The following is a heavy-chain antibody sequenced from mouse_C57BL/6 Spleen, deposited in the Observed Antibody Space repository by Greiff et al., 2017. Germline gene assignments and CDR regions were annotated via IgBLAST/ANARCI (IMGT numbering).Heavy chain of an antibody. CDR1: GYAFSSSW. CDR2: IYPGDGDT. V-gene: IGHV1-82*01. CDR3: ARSRVDY. Sequence: VQLQQSGPELVKPGASVKISCKASGYAFSSSWMNWVKQRPGKGLEWIGRIYPGDGDTNYNGKFKGKATLTADKSSSTAYMQLSSLTSEDSAVYFCARSRVDYWGQGTTLTVSS. J-gene: IGHJ2*01.